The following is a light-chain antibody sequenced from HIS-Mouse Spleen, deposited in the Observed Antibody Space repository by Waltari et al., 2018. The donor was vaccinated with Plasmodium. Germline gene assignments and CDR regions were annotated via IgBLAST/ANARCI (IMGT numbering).Light chain of an antibody. CDR3: YATDSSGSQRV. J-gene: IGLJ3*02. CDR1: ALPKKY. Sequence: SYELTQPPSVSVSPGQTARITCSGDALPKKYAYWYQQKSGQAPVLVIYEDSKRPAGIPEIFSGSTSGTMATLTISGAQVEDEADYYCYATDSSGSQRVFGGGTKLTVL. CDR2: EDS. V-gene: IGLV3-10*01.